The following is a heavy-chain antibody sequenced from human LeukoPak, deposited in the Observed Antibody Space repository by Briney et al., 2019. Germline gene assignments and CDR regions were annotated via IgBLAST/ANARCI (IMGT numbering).Heavy chain of an antibody. V-gene: IGHV1-69*13. J-gene: IGHJ4*02. D-gene: IGHD1-26*01. CDR3: ARDSTGRISGSYYFDY. CDR1: GGTFSSYA. Sequence: GASVKVSCKASGGTFSSYAISWVRQAPGQGLEWMGGIIPIFGTANYAQKFQGRVTITADESTSTAYMELSSLRSEDTAVYYCARDSTGRISGSYYFDYWGQGTLVTVSS. CDR2: IIPIFGTA.